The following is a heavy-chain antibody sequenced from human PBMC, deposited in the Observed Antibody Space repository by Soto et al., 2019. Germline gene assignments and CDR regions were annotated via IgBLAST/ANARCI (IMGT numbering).Heavy chain of an antibody. CDR2: INHSGST. D-gene: IGHD2-15*01. Sequence: SETLSLTCAVYGGSFSGYYWSWIRQPPGKGLEWIGEINHSGSTNYNPSLKSRVTISVDTSKNQFSLKLSSVTAADTAVYYCARALTRKVYAIRDCSGGSYCSHWFDPWGQGTLVTVSS. CDR3: ARALTRKVYAIRDCSGGSYCSHWFDP. V-gene: IGHV4-34*01. J-gene: IGHJ5*02. CDR1: GGSFSGYY.